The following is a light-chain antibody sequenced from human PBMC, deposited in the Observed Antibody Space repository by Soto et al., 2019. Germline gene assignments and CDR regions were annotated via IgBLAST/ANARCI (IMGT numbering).Light chain of an antibody. CDR2: DAS. J-gene: IGKJ1*01. CDR3: QQYNNWPFGGT. Sequence: EIVMTQSPATLSVSPGERATLSCRPIQRVSSNLAWYRQKPGQAPRLLIYDASTRATGIPARFSGSGSGTEFTLTISSLQSEDFAVYYCQQYNNWPFGGTFGQGTKVEIK. CDR1: QRVSSN. V-gene: IGKV3-15*01.